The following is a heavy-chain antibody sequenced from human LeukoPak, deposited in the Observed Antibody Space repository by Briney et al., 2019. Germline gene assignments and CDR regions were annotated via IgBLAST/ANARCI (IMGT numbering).Heavy chain of an antibody. Sequence: SVNVSCKASGYTFTNYYMHWVRQAPGQGLEWMGIINPRDGSRSYAQKFQGRVTMTRDTSKSTVYMELSSLRSEDTAAYYCVRAYNREAVTGPTNAPFDYWGQGTLVPVSS. CDR3: VRAYNREAVTGPTNAPFDY. CDR2: INPRDGSR. J-gene: IGHJ4*02. CDR1: GYTFTNYY. V-gene: IGHV1-46*01. D-gene: IGHD6-19*01.